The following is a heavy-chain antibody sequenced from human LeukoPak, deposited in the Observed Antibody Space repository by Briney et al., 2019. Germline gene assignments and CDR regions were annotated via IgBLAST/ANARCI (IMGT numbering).Heavy chain of an antibody. CDR3: ARGDFWSGYYYGMDV. CDR2: IYYSGST. CDR1: GGSISSGGYY. D-gene: IGHD3-3*01. J-gene: IGHJ6*02. Sequence: SETLSLTCTVSGGSISSGGYYWSWIRQHPGKGLEWIGYIYYSGSTYYNPSLKSRVTISVDTSKNQFSLKLSSVTAADTAVYYCARGDFWSGYYYGMDVWGQGTTVTVSS. V-gene: IGHV4-31*03.